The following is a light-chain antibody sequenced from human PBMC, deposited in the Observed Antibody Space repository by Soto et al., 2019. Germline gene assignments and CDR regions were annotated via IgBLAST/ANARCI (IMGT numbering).Light chain of an antibody. CDR1: QSVSYN. Sequence: EIVMTQSPATLSVSPGETATLSCRASQSVSYNLAWYQQKPGQGPRLLIYGVFTRATGIPARFSGSGSGTEFTLTISSLQSEDFAVYYCQQHKNWPPLTFGGGTKVEIK. J-gene: IGKJ4*01. V-gene: IGKV3-15*01. CDR2: GVF. CDR3: QQHKNWPPLT.